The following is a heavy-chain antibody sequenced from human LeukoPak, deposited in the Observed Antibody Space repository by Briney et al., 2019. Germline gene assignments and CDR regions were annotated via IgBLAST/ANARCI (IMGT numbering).Heavy chain of an antibody. J-gene: IGHJ4*02. CDR2: ISRGSSRR. CDR1: AFPFSTYS. V-gene: IGHV3-21*01. CDR3: AADAEFDITASFDF. Sequence: GGSLRLSCAASAFPFSTYSMNWVRQAPGKGLEWVSSISRGSSRRHYADSVKGRFTISRDNAKNSLYLQMNSLRAEDTAAYYCAADAEFDITASFDFWGQGTLVTVSS. D-gene: IGHD3-10*01.